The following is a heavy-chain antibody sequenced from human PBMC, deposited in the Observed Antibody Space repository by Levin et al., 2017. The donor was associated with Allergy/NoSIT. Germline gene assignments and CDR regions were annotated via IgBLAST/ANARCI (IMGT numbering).Heavy chain of an antibody. CDR2: IINSGVGT. CDR1: GFTFNNYA. CDR3: AKDAIRGSDQPYYFDY. V-gene: IGHV3-23*01. J-gene: IGHJ4*02. D-gene: IGHD6-19*01. Sequence: GGSLRLSCAASGFTFNNYAMSWVRQAPGKGLEWVSAIINSGVGTYYADSVKGRFNISRDNSKNTMYLQMNSLRAEDTAVYFCAKDAIRGSDQPYYFDYWGQGTLVTASS.